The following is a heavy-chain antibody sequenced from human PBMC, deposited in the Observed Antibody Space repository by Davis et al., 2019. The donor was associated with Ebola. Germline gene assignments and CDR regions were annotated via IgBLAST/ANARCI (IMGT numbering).Heavy chain of an antibody. V-gene: IGHV3-15*01. Sequence: GGSLRLSCAASGFTFSNAWMSWVRQAPGKGLEWIGRIKSKTDGGTIDYAAPVKGRFTISRDDSKNTLYMQMKSLKTEDTAVYYCTTSVGSYYYYYYGMDVWGQGTTVTVSS. CDR3: TTSVGSYYYYYYGMDV. J-gene: IGHJ6*02. CDR2: IKSKTDGGTI. CDR1: GFTFSNAW. D-gene: IGHD1-26*01.